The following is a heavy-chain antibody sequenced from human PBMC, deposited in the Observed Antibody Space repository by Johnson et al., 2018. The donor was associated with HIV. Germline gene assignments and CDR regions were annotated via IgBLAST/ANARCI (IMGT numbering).Heavy chain of an antibody. CDR3: AVVALPMYWYDAFDI. V-gene: IGHV3-13*01. CDR2: IGTAGDT. D-gene: IGHD2-21*01. Sequence: VQLVESGGGLVQPGRSLRLSCAASGFTFDDYAMHWVRQAPGKGLEWVSGIGTAGDTYYPGSVKGRFTISRENAKNSLYLQMNSLRAGDTAVYYCAVVALPMYWYDAFDIWGQGTMVTVSS. J-gene: IGHJ3*02. CDR1: GFTFDDYA.